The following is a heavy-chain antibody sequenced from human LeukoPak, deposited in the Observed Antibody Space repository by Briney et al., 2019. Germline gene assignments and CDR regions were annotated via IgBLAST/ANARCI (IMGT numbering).Heavy chain of an antibody. V-gene: IGHV1-46*01. CDR1: GYIFTSYY. Sequence: ASVKVSCKASGYIFTSYYMHWVRQAPGQGLEWMGIINPSGGSTSYAQKFQGRVTVTRDTSTSTVHMELSGLRSEDTAVYYCARDQEGFDYWGQGTLVTVSS. CDR3: ARDQEGFDY. J-gene: IGHJ4*02. CDR2: INPSGGST.